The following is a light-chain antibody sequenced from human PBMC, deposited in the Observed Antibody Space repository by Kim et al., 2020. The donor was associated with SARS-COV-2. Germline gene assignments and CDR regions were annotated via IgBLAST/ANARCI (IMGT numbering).Light chain of an antibody. CDR2: QAS. Sequence: DIQMTQSPSTLSASVGDRVTITCRASQSVSTWLAWYQHKPGRAPKLLIYQASNLESGVPSRFSGSGSGTELTLIINSLQSDDFATYYCQQYSSYPYTFGQGTKLEIK. V-gene: IGKV1-5*03. CDR1: QSVSTW. CDR3: QQYSSYPYT. J-gene: IGKJ2*01.